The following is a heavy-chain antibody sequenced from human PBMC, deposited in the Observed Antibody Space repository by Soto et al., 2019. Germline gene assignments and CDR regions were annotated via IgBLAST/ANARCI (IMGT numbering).Heavy chain of an antibody. D-gene: IGHD2-15*01. CDR2: VYHTGST. J-gene: IGHJ4*02. CDR1: GGSISTNNW. V-gene: IGHV4-4*02. Sequence: QVLLQESGPGLINASGTLSLTCGVSGGSISTNNWWSWVRQTPGQGLEWIAEVYHTGSTNYNPSLKSQLTISVDKSKNQFSLRLTSVTAADSAVYYCARAKLCNTLSCPHSFDTWGQGTLVSVSS. CDR3: ARAKLCNTLSCPHSFDT.